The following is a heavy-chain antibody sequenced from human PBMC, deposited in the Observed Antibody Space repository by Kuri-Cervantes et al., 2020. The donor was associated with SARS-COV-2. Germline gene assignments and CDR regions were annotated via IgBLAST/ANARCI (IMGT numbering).Heavy chain of an antibody. D-gene: IGHD3-16*01. CDR3: ARGPSWNYIWGTYCGGWDTFDI. CDR2: MNPNSGGT. J-gene: IGHJ3*02. Sequence: ASVKVSCKASGYTFTDYDMHWVRQAPGQGLEWMGWMNPNSGGTNSAQKFQGWVTMTRDTSITTAYMELSRMRSDDTAVYYCARGPSWNYIWGTYCGGWDTFDIWGQGTMVTVSS. V-gene: IGHV1-2*04. CDR1: GYTFTDYD.